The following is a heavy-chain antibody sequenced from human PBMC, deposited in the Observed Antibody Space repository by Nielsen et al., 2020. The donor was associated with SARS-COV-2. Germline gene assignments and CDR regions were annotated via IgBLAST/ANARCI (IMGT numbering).Heavy chain of an antibody. Sequence: GESLKIFCAASGFTFSSYWMHWVRQAPGKGLVWVSRINSDGSSTSYADSVKGRFTISRDNAKNTLYLQMNSLRAEDTAVYYCTVTGGYWGQGTLVTVSS. CDR3: TVTGGY. CDR1: GFTFSSYW. V-gene: IGHV3-74*01. D-gene: IGHD4-17*01. J-gene: IGHJ4*02. CDR2: INSDGSST.